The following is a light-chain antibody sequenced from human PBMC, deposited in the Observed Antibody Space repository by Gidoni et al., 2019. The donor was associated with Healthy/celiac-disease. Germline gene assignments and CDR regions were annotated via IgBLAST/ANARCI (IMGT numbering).Light chain of an antibody. CDR1: SLSSYY. Sequence: SSERTQDPAGAVAGGRAVRITCQGDSLSSYYASWYQQKPGQAPVLVIYGQNSRPSGIPDRFSGSRSGNSASLTIPGAQAADEADYYCDSRARSRHHVVFGGGTKLTVL. J-gene: IGLJ2*01. CDR2: GQN. CDR3: DSRARSRHHVV. V-gene: IGLV3-19*01.